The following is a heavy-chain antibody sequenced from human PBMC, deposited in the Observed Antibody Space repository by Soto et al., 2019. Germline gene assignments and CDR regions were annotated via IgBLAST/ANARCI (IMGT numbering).Heavy chain of an antibody. D-gene: IGHD3-22*01. CDR1: GFTFSTYG. J-gene: IGHJ4*02. CDR3: ARDSYEEMTLATGDY. V-gene: IGHV3-30*03. Sequence: GGSLRLSCAASGFTFSTYGMHWVRQAPGKGLEWVAVISYDGSYKYYADSVKGRFTISRDNSKNMMYLQMNSLRGEDTAFYYCARDSYEEMTLATGDYWGQGTLVTVSS. CDR2: ISYDGSYK.